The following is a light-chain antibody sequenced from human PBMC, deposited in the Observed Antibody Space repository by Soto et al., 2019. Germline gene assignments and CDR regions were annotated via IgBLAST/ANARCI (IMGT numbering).Light chain of an antibody. J-gene: IGKJ5*01. CDR1: ASMSNC. CDR3: QQYGSSPIT. Sequence: DIQMTHSPSTLSASVGDRVTITCRASASMSNCLAWYQQKPGKAPKLLIAGASXLQSGVPSRFSGSGSAKDLNLTISRMEPEDFALYYCQQYGSSPITFGQGTRLEIK. V-gene: IGKV1-5*01. CDR2: GAS.